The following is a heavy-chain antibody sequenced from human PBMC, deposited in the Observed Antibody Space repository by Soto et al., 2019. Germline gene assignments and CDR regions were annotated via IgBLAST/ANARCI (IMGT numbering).Heavy chain of an antibody. CDR2: IWYDGSNK. CDR3: AKDFRIAARRSAFDY. J-gene: IGHJ4*02. Sequence: GGSLRLSCAASGFTFSSYGMHWVRQAPGKGLEWVAVIWYDGSNKYYADSVKGRFTISRDNSKNTLYLQMNSLRAEDTAVYYCAKDFRIAARRSAFDYWGQGTLVTVSS. V-gene: IGHV3-30*02. CDR1: GFTFSSYG. D-gene: IGHD6-6*01.